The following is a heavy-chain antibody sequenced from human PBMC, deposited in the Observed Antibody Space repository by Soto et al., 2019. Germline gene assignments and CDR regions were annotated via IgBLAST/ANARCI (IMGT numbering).Heavy chain of an antibody. V-gene: IGHV1-3*01. CDR3: ACGPGGPDGPGDY. Sequence: QVQLVQSGAEVKKPGASVKVSCKASGYTFTSYAMHWVRQAPGQRLEWMGWINAGNGNTKYSQKFQGRVTITRDTSASTASMELSSLRSEDTAVYYCACGPGGPDGPGDYWGQGTLVTVSS. CDR1: GYTFTSYA. J-gene: IGHJ4*02. D-gene: IGHD2-15*01. CDR2: INAGNGNT.